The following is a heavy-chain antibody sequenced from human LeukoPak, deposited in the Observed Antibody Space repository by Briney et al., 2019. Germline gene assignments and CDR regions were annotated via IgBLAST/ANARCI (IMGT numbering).Heavy chain of an antibody. V-gene: IGHV3-21*01. CDR3: ASNYYGSGSFDY. Sequence: PGGSLRLSCAASGFTFSSYGMHWVRQAPGKGLEWVSSISSSSSYIYYADSVKGRFTISRDNAKNSLYLQMNSLRAEDTAVYYCASNYYGSGSFDYWGQGTLVTVSS. CDR2: ISSSSSYI. J-gene: IGHJ4*02. CDR1: GFTFSSYG. D-gene: IGHD3-10*01.